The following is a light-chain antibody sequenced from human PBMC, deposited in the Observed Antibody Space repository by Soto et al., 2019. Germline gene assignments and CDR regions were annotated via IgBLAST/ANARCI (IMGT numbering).Light chain of an antibody. J-gene: IGKJ1*01. V-gene: IGKV3-20*01. CDR3: QQYGSSPRT. Sequence: EIVLTQSPGTLSLSPGERATLSWRASQSLSSSQLAWYQQKTGQAPRLVIHDASSRATGISDRFTGSGYGTDFTLTITTLETEDFAVYYCQQYGSSPRTFGLGTKVDIK. CDR1: QSLSSSQ. CDR2: DAS.